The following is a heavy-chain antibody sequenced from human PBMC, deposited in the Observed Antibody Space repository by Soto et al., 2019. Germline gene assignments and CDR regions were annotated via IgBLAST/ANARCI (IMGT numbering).Heavy chain of an antibody. V-gene: IGHV1-69*01. CDR2: IVPLLGTA. J-gene: IGHJ2*01. Sequence: QVQLVQSGAKVKKPGSSVKVSCKASGDIFSSYPFSWVRQAPGQGLEWMGGIVPLLGTADYAQKFQDRVTITADDYTSTVYMELSSLRSDDTAVYYCARDRGSQNWYFGVWGRGTLVSVSS. CDR3: ARDRGSQNWYFGV. D-gene: IGHD3-10*01. CDR1: GDIFSSYP.